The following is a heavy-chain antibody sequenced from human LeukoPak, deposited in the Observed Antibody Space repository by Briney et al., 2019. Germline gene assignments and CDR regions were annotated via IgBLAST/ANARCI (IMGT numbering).Heavy chain of an antibody. CDR1: GDSLTTVAYL. Sequence: ETLSLTCSVSGDSLTTVAYLWASLRQPPGKGLEWIGRVYYSGSIKYNPTLMGRVPISRDVSKNQFSLNLNSVNATDSAVSYCACRDYAARFDPWGQGTVVSVSS. D-gene: IGHD4/OR15-4a*01. CDR2: VYYSGSI. V-gene: IGHV4-39*07. J-gene: IGHJ5*02. CDR3: ACRDYAARFDP.